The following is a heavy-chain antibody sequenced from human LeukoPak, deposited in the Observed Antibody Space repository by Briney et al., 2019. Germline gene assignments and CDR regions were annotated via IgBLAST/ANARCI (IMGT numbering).Heavy chain of an antibody. V-gene: IGHV3-48*03. CDR2: ISTSGGTI. D-gene: IGHD4-23*01. CDR1: GFLFSSYE. J-gene: IGHJ4*02. Sequence: PGGSLRLSCAASGFLFSSYEMNWVRQAPGKGLEWVSYISTSGGTIYYADSVEGRFTISRDNAKNSLYLQMNSLRAEDTAVYYCARDSYYGGTQDYWGQGTLGTVSS. CDR3: ARDSYYGGTQDY.